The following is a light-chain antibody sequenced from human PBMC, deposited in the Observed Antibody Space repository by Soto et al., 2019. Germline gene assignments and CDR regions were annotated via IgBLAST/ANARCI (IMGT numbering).Light chain of an antibody. J-gene: IGLJ1*01. CDR3: VSYQTDDTCV. Sequence: QSVLTQPPSVSGSPGQSITVSCTGTSSDIGASNFVSWYQHLPGRAPKVIIFEATNRPSGVSDRFSGSKAGITASLTISGLQDEDEDEYLCVSYQTDDTCVFGTGTKVTVL. V-gene: IGLV2-14*01. CDR2: EAT. CDR1: SSDIGASNF.